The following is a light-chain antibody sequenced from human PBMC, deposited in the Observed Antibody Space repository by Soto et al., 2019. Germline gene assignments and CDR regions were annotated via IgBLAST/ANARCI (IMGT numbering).Light chain of an antibody. Sequence: DIQMTQSPSTLSASVGDRVTITCRASQSISSWLAWYQQKPGKAPKLLIYKASSLESGVPSRFSGSGSGTEFTLTISSRQPDDFATYDCQQYNSYSKTFGQGTKVEIK. CDR2: KAS. V-gene: IGKV1-5*03. J-gene: IGKJ1*01. CDR3: QQYNSYSKT. CDR1: QSISSW.